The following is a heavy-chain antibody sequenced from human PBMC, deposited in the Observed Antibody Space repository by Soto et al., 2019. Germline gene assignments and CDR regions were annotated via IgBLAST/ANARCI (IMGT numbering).Heavy chain of an antibody. D-gene: IGHD6-19*01. CDR1: GGTFSSYT. CDR3: ARDCLYSSGFRGL. CDR2: IIPILGIA. J-gene: IGHJ4*02. Sequence: QVQLVQSGAEVKKPGSSVKVSCKASGGTFSSYTISWVRQAPGQGLEWMGRIIPILGIANYAQKFQGRVTITADKSTSTAYMELSSLRSEDTAVYYCARDCLYSSGFRGLWGQGTLVTVSS. V-gene: IGHV1-69*08.